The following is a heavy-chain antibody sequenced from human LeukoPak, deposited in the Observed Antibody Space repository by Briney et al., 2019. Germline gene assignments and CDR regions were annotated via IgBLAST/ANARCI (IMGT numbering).Heavy chain of an antibody. CDR1: GGTFSSYT. V-gene: IGHV1-69*16. CDR3: ARGLYSSSWYSDAFDI. CDR2: IIPILGIA. D-gene: IGHD6-13*01. J-gene: IGHJ3*02. Sequence: SVKVSCKASGGTFSSYTISWVRQAPGQGLEWMGRIIPILGIANYAQKFQGRVTITTDESTSTAYMELSSLRSEDTAVYYCARGLYSSSWYSDAFDIWGQGTMVTVSS.